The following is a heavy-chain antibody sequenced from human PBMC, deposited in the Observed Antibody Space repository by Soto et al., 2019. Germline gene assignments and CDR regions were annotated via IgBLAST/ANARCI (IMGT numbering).Heavy chain of an antibody. V-gene: IGHV4-59*01. CDR3: ARGWLQLTSLFDY. CDR1: CGSISSYY. J-gene: IGHJ4*02. D-gene: IGHD5-12*01. Sequence: PSETLSLTCTVSCGSISSYYWSWIRQPPGKGLEWIGYIYYSGSTNYNPSLKSRVTISVDTSKNQFSLKLSSVTAADTAVYYCARGWLQLTSLFDYWGQGTLVTVSS. CDR2: IYYSGST.